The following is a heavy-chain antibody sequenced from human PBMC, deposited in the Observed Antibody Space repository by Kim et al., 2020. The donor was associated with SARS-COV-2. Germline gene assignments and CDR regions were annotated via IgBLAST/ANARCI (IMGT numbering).Heavy chain of an antibody. CDR1: GGSISSSSYY. CDR3: VGYGYLREIDY. D-gene: IGHD5-18*01. J-gene: IGHJ4*02. CDR2: NYYSGST. Sequence: SETLSLTCTVSGGSISSSSYYWGWIRQPPGKGLEWIGTNYYSGSTYYNPSLKSRLTIYVDTSKDQFDLKLSLVAAADTALYYCVGYGYLREIDYWGQGT. V-gene: IGHV4-39*01.